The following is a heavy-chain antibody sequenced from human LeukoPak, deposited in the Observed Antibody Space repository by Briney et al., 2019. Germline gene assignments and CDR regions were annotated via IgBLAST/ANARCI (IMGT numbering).Heavy chain of an antibody. CDR2: IYHSGST. CDR3: ARAPNGVVDV. J-gene: IGHJ6*02. CDR1: GGSISSGGSS. D-gene: IGHD2-8*01. V-gene: IGHV4-30-2*01. Sequence: SETLSLTCAVSGGSISSGGSSWSWIRQPPGKGLEWIGYIYHSGSTYYNPSLKSRVTISVDRSKNQFSLKLSSVTAADTAVYYCARAPNGVVDVWGQGTTVTVSS.